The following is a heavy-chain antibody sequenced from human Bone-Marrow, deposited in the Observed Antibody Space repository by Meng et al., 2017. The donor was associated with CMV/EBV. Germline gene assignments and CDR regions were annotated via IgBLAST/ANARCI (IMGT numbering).Heavy chain of an antibody. V-gene: IGHV3-30-3*01. D-gene: IGHD2-2*01. CDR2: ISYDGSNK. J-gene: IGHJ6*01. CDR1: GFTFSSYA. CDR3: AREYCSSTSCYNYYYGMDV. Sequence: GGSLRLSCAASGFTFSSYAMHWVRQAPGKGLEWVAVISYDGSNKYYADSVKGRFTISRDNSKNTLYLQMNSLRAEDTAVYYCAREYCSSTSCYNYYYGMDVWGQGTTVTVYS.